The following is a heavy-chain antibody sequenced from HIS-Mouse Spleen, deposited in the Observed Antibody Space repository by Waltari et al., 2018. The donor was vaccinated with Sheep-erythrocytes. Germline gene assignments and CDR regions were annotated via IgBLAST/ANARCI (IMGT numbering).Heavy chain of an antibody. Sequence: QVQLVQSGAEVKKPGSSVKVSCKASGGTFSSYAISWVRQAPGQGLEWMGRLSPMLGKANYAQESQGRVTITADKSTSTAYMELSSLRSEDTAVYYCAQTGATTPHFDYWGQGTLVTVSS. V-gene: IGHV1-69*04. CDR3: AQTGATTPHFDY. J-gene: IGHJ4*02. CDR2: LSPMLGKA. CDR1: GGTFSSYA. D-gene: IGHD1-26*01.